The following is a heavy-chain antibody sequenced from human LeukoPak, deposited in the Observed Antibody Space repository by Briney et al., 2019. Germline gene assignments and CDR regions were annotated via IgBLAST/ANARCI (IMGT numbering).Heavy chain of an antibody. CDR2: TNNDETSI. CDR3: ARGGIYSIDY. D-gene: IGHD2-21*01. V-gene: IGHV3-74*03. J-gene: IGHJ4*02. Sequence: GGSLRLSCAASGFTFSTYWMHWVRQAPGKGLVWVSRTNNDETSITYADSVKGRFTISRDNARNTLYLQMNSLRAEDTAVYYCARGGIYSIDYWGQGTLVTVSS. CDR1: GFTFSTYW.